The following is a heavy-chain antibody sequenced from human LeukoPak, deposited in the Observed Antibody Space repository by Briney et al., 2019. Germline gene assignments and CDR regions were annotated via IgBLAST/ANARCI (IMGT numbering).Heavy chain of an antibody. D-gene: IGHD3-22*01. V-gene: IGHV1-24*01. J-gene: IGHJ3*02. CDR1: GYTLTELS. CDR2: FDPEDGET. Sequence: PWASVKVSCTVSGYTLTELSMHWVRQAPGKGLEWMGGFDPEDGETIYAQKFQGRVTMTEDTSTDTAYMELSSLRSEDTAVYYCATITMIVVGTDAFDIWGQGTMVTVSS. CDR3: ATITMIVVGTDAFDI.